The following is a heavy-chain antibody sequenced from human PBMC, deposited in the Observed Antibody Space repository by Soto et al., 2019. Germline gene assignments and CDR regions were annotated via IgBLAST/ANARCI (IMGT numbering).Heavy chain of an antibody. D-gene: IGHD3-10*01. V-gene: IGHV1-69*01. Sequence: QVQLVQSGAEVKKPGSSVKVTCTASGGIFSTYAISWLRQAPGQGLEWMGGIIPIFGTPNYAQKFQGRVTITADESTSTAYMELSRRRSEDTAVYYCARDRDDYGSGNYYNRIDFWGQGTLVTVSS. CDR2: IIPIFGTP. CDR3: ARDRDDYGSGNYYNRIDF. CDR1: GGIFSTYA. J-gene: IGHJ4*02.